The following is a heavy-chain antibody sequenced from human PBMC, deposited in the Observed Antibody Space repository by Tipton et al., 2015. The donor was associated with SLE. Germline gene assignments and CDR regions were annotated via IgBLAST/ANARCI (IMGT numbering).Heavy chain of an antibody. CDR2: IYYSGST. Sequence: TLSLTCTVSGDSISGQYWSWIRPPPGKGLEWIGYIYYSGSTNYNPSLKSRVTISVDTSKNQFSLKLSSVTAADTAVYYCARERPADYWGQGTLVTVSS. V-gene: IGHV4-59*11. CDR3: ARERPADY. CDR1: GDSISGQY. J-gene: IGHJ4*02.